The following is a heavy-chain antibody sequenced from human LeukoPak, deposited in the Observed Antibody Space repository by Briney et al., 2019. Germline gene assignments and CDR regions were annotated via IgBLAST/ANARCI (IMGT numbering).Heavy chain of an antibody. CDR2: IRHDGSNK. CDR3: AKDPALSIAVAGNSDF. J-gene: IGHJ4*02. Sequence: GGSLRLSCAASGFTFSSYCMHWVRQAPGTGLEWVAFIRHDGSNKYYADSVKGRFTISRDNSKNTLYLQMNSLRAEDTAVYYCAKDPALSIAVAGNSDFWGQGTLVTVSS. CDR1: GFTFSSYC. D-gene: IGHD6-19*01. V-gene: IGHV3-30*02.